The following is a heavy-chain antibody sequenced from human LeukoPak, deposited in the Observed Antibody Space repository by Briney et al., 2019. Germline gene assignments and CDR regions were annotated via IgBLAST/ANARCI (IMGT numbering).Heavy chain of an antibody. D-gene: IGHD2/OR15-2a*01. J-gene: IGHJ4*02. Sequence: GGSLRLSCTASGFTFGDYSMNWVRQAPGKGLEWVGFIGSKAYGGTTEYAASVKGRFTISRDDSKSIAYLQMNSLKTEDTAVYYCTRDVFQSGDYWGQGTLVTVSS. CDR2: IGSKAYGGTT. V-gene: IGHV3-49*04. CDR1: GFTFGDYS. CDR3: TRDVFQSGDY.